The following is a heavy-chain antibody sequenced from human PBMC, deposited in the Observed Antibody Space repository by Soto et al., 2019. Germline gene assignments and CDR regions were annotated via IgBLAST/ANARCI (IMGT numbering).Heavy chain of an antibody. CDR2: IYYSGST. J-gene: IGHJ6*02. V-gene: IGHV4-31*03. D-gene: IGHD3-10*01. Sequence: QVQLQESGPGLVKSSQTLSLTCTVSGGSISSDGNYWSWIRQHPGKGLEWIGYIYYSGSTHYNPSLKSRVTLSVDTSKNQFSLKLNSVTAADTAVYYCARARMVRGIIYYYGMDVWGQGTTVTVSS. CDR3: ARARMVRGIIYYYGMDV. CDR1: GGSISSDGNY.